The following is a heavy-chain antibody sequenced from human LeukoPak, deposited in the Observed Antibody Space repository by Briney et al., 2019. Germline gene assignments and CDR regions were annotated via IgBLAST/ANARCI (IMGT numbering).Heavy chain of an antibody. CDR1: GGSISSSSYY. CDR2: IYYSGST. CDR3: ARHEGGNWYSK. D-gene: IGHD6-13*01. V-gene: IGHV4-39*07. Sequence: SETLSLTCTVSGGSISSSSYYWGWIRQPPGKGLEWIGSIYYSGSTYYNPSLKSRVTISVDTSKNQFSLKLSSVTAADTAMYYCARHEGGNWYSKWGQGTLVTVSS. J-gene: IGHJ4*02.